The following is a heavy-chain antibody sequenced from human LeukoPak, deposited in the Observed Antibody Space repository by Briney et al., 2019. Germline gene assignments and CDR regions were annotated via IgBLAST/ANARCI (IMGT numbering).Heavy chain of an antibody. CDR1: GYTFTDNY. D-gene: IGHD2-2*01. V-gene: IGHV1-2*06. J-gene: IGHJ5*02. CDR3: ARDGPGYCSPTSCSDNWFDP. CDR2: INPKTGGT. Sequence: ASVKVSCKASGYTFTDNYIHCVRQAPGQGLEWMGRINPKTGGTNYAQKFQGRVTMTTDTSISTAYMDLSSLRSDDTAVYICARDGPGYCSPTSCSDNWFDPWGQGALVTVSS.